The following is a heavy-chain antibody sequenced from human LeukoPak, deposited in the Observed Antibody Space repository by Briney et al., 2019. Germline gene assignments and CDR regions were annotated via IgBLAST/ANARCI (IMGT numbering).Heavy chain of an antibody. CDR2: IYYSGST. D-gene: IGHD3-16*01. V-gene: IGHV4-39*07. CDR3: ASLLAAPKQFGRFDY. CDR1: GGSISSSSYY. Sequence: SETLSLTCTVSGGSISSSSYYWGWIRQPPGKGLEWIGSIYYSGSTYYNPSLKSRVTISVDTSKNQFSLKLSSVTAADTAVYYCASLLAAPKQFGRFDYWGQGTLVTVSS. J-gene: IGHJ4*02.